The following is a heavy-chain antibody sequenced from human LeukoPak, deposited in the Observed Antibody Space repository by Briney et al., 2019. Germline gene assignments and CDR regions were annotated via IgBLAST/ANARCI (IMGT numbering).Heavy chain of an antibody. CDR2: ISGSGGGT. Sequence: GGSLRLSCAASGFTFSSYAMSWVRQALGKGLEWVSAISGSGGGTYYADSVKGRFTISRDNSKNTLHLQMNSLRAEDTAVYYCAKGAPYYYGMDVWGQGTTVTVSS. CDR3: AKGAPYYYGMDV. CDR1: GFTFSSYA. J-gene: IGHJ6*02. V-gene: IGHV3-23*01.